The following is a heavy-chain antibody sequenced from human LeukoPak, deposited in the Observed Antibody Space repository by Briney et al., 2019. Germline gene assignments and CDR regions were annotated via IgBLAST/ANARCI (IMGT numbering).Heavy chain of an antibody. CDR2: INSDGSTT. CDR3: ARVCCGGALPFDN. D-gene: IGHD3-16*01. J-gene: IGHJ4*02. V-gene: IGHV3-74*01. Sequence: GGSLRLSCAASGFTFSSYWRRWVRQAPGKGLVWVSRINSDGSTTTYADSVKGRFTISRDNAKNTLYLQTNSLRAEDTAVYYCARVCCGGALPFDNWGQGTLVTVSS. CDR1: GFTFSSYW.